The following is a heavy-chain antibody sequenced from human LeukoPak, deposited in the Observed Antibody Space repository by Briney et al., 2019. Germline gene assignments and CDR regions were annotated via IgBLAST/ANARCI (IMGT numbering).Heavy chain of an antibody. CDR3: ARNRYIYDSSGYYADI. CDR1: GFTFSSYG. Sequence: GGSLRLSCAASGFTFSSYGMHWVRQAPGKGLEWVAVIWYDGSNKYYADSVKGRFTISRDNSKNTLYLQMNSLRAEDTAVYYCARNRYIYDSSGYYADIWGQGTMVTVSS. J-gene: IGHJ3*02. D-gene: IGHD3-22*01. CDR2: IWYDGSNK. V-gene: IGHV3-33*01.